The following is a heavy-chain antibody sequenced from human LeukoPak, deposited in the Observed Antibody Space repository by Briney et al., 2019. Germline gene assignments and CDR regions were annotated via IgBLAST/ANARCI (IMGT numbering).Heavy chain of an antibody. V-gene: IGHV3-7*03. D-gene: IGHD5-18*01. CDR2: IKQDGSEK. Sequence: GGSLRLSCAASGFTFSSYWMSWVRQAPGKGLEWVANIKQDGSEKYYVDSVKGRFTISRDNSKNTLYLQMNSLRAEDTAVYYCAKEGYSYGPAPFDYWGQGTLVTVSS. J-gene: IGHJ4*02. CDR3: AKEGYSYGPAPFDY. CDR1: GFTFSSYW.